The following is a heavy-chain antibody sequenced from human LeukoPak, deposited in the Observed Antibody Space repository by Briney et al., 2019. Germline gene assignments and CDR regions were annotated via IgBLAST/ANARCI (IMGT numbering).Heavy chain of an antibody. CDR2: IYWNDDK. V-gene: IGHV2-5*01. CDR3: AHSQGYYDILIGYYSFADWFDP. D-gene: IGHD3-9*01. CDR1: GFSLRTSGVG. Sequence: SGPTLLKPTQTLTLTSTFSGFSLRTSGVGVGWIRQPPGKALEWLALIYWNDDKRYSPSLKSRLTITKDTSKNQVVLTMTNMDPVDTATCYCAHSQGYYDILIGYYSFADWFDPWGQGTLVTVSS. J-gene: IGHJ5*02.